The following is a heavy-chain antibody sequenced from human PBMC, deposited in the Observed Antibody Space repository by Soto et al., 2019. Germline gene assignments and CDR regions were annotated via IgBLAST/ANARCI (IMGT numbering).Heavy chain of an antibody. D-gene: IGHD3-10*01. CDR2: ISGGGGAI. V-gene: IGHV3-23*01. CDR3: AGSVSSIEPADY. CDR1: GFAFNAYA. J-gene: IGHJ4*02. Sequence: EVQLLESGGDLVQPGGSLTLSCAASGFAFNAYAMNWVRQAPGKGLAWVSAISGGGGAIYYADSVKGRFTISRDNSKNTLYLHMSSLGAEDTANYYCAGSVSSIEPADYWGQGTLVTVSS.